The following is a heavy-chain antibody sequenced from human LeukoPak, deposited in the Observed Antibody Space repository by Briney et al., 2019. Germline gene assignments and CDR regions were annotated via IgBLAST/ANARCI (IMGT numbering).Heavy chain of an antibody. CDR2: ISGSGGST. CDR1: GFTFSSYA. V-gene: IGHV3-23*01. D-gene: IGHD4-17*01. J-gene: IGHJ4*02. Sequence: PGGPLRLSCAASGFTFSSYAMSWVRQAPGKGLEWVSAISGSGGSTYYADSVKGRFTISRDNSKNTLYLQMNSLRAEDTAVYYCAKGGDYVSYFDYWGQGTLVTVSS. CDR3: AKGGDYVSYFDY.